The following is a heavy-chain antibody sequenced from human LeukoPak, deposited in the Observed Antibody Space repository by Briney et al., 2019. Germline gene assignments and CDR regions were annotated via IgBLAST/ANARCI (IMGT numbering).Heavy chain of an antibody. D-gene: IGHD1-14*01. CDR2: ISYDGHNT. CDR3: GILTLSPG. Sequence: PGGSLRLSCVASEITLSNYWIHWVRQAPGKGLVWVSRISYDGHNTNYADSVKGRFTISRDTAKNTLYLQMNSLRVDDTAVYYCGILTLSPGWGQGTLVTVSS. V-gene: IGHV3-74*01. CDR1: EITLSNYW. J-gene: IGHJ4*02.